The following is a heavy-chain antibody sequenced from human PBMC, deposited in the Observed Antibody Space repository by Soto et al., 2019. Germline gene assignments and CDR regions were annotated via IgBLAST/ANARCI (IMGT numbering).Heavy chain of an antibody. V-gene: IGHV1-3*01. CDR1: GYTFSHYA. D-gene: IGHD6-13*01. CDR3: ARGLAEDGA. CDR2: INAGSGNT. J-gene: IGHJ5*02. Sequence: QVQLVQSGAEVKKPGASVKVSCTESGYTFSHYAIHWVRHAPGQRLAWMGCINAGSGNTKYSQTLQGRLTFTKDTSASTAYMDLSSLRSEDTAISYCARGLAEDGAWGQGPLVTVSS.